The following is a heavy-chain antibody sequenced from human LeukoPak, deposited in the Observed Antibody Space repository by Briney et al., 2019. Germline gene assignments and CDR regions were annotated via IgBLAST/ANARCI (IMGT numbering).Heavy chain of an antibody. J-gene: IGHJ4*02. V-gene: IGHV1-2*02. CDR3: ARVRGTTSAGHLDY. D-gene: IGHD1-1*01. CDR2: ISADSDGT. CDR1: GYPFTGYY. Sequence: ASVTVSCKTSGYPFTGYYIHWVTHAPRQGLEGMGWISADSDGTDYDLKFQGRVTMTRDTSISTDYMELGRLRYDDTAMDFCARVRGTTSAGHLDYWGQGTLVTVSS.